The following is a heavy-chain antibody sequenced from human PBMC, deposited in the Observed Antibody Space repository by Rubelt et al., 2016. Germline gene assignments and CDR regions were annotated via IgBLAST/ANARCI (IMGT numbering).Heavy chain of an antibody. CDR2: IIPVFGTA. Sequence: QVQLVQSGAEVKKPGSSVKVSCKASGGTFSSYAISWVRQAPGQGLACMGGIIPVFGTANYAQKFQGRITMTADESTSTAYMELSSLRSEDTAVYYCATTIAIRPYYFDDWGQGTLVTVSS. V-gene: IGHV1-69*01. CDR1: GGTFSSYA. CDR3: ATTIAIRPYYFDD. J-gene: IGHJ4*02. D-gene: IGHD6-6*01.